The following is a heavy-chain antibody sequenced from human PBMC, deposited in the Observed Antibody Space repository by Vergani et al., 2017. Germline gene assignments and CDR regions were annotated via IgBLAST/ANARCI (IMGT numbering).Heavy chain of an antibody. D-gene: IGHD6-25*01. J-gene: IGHJ6*03. CDR3: ARVDTQVPATSHFYYMDV. CDR2: IFYSGTT. Sequence: QVQLQESGPGVVKPSQTLSLTCAVSGGSISSGDHCWTWIRQRPGKGLEWIGDIFYSGTTYDHPSLRSRLTISVDTSQNQFSLKLRSVTAADTAVYYCARVDTQVPATSHFYYMDVWGKGTTVVVSS. V-gene: IGHV4-31*11. CDR1: GGSISSGDHC.